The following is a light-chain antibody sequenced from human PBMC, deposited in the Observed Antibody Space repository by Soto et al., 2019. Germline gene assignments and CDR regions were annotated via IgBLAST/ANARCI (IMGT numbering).Light chain of an antibody. J-gene: IGKJ3*01. V-gene: IGKV1-27*01. CDR3: QRYNSTPL. CDR2: AAS. Sequence: DIQMTQSPSSLSASVGDRVTITCRASQGISNYLAWYQQKPGKVPKLLIYAASTLQSGVPSRFSGSGSGTDFTLTISSLQPEDVASYYCQRYNSTPLFGPGTKVDIK. CDR1: QGISNY.